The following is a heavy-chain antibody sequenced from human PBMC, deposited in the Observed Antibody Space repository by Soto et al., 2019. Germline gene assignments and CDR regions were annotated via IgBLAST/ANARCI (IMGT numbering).Heavy chain of an antibody. J-gene: IGHJ6*02. D-gene: IGHD3-22*01. CDR3: ARSGGSGYYSAHYYGMDV. V-gene: IGHV1-8*01. Sequence: ASVTVSCQASGYTFNTYDIHWVRQAAGQWLEWMGWMNPESGSTGFAQSFQGRITLTRNTSLNTVYMEVSSLTNEDTAVYFCARSGGSGYYSAHYYGMDVWGPGTTVTVSS. CDR1: GYTFNTYD. CDR2: MNPESGST.